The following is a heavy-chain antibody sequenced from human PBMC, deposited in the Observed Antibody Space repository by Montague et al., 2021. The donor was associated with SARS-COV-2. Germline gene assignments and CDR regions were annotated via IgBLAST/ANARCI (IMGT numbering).Heavy chain of an antibody. V-gene: IGHV2-70*01. Sequence: VKPTQTLTLTCTFSGFSLSTSGMCVSWIRQPPGKALEWLALIDWDDDKYYSTSLKTRLTISKDTSKNQVVLTMTNMDPVDTATYYRARSYYDILTGYYMAFDYWGQGTLVTVSS. CDR2: IDWDDDK. D-gene: IGHD3-9*01. J-gene: IGHJ4*02. CDR1: GFSLSTSGMC. CDR3: ARSYYDILTGYYMAFDY.